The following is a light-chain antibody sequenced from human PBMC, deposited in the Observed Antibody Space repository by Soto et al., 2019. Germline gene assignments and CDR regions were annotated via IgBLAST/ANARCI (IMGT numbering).Light chain of an antibody. CDR2: GVS. CDR3: QQHGASIT. CDR1: QNVTNTF. V-gene: IGKV3-20*01. J-gene: IGKJ4*01. Sequence: PGERATLSCRASQNVTNTFVAWYQQKPGKAPSLLIYGVSDRATGVPDRFSGSGSGTDFTLTISRLEPEDFAVYYCQQHGASITFGGGTRVENK.